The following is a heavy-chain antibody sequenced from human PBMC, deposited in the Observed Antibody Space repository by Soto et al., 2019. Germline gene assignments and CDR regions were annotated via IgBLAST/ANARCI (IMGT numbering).Heavy chain of an antibody. J-gene: IGHJ5*02. D-gene: IGHD3-16*01. CDR3: ARDLHDYVSFRFDP. CDR1: GFSFSSYG. CDR2: ISSSSSFI. Sequence: GGSLRLSCAASGFSFSSYGMHWVRQAPGKGLEWVSSISSSSSFIYYADSLKGRFTISRDNAKNSLYLQMNSLRAEDTAVYYCARDLHDYVSFRFDPWGQGTLVTVSS. V-gene: IGHV3-21*01.